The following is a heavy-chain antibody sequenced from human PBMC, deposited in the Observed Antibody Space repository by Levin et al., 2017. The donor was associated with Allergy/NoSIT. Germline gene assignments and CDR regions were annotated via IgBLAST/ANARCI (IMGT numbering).Heavy chain of an antibody. CDR2: ISYDGSNK. D-gene: IGHD3-10*01. V-gene: IGHV3-30*18. J-gene: IGHJ6*03. Sequence: PGGSLRLSCAASGFTFSSYGMHWVRQAPGKGLEWVAVISYDGSNKYYADSVKGRFTISRDNSKNTLYLQMNSLRAEDTAVYYCAKDPRDYYGSGRGPRYYYYMDVWGKGTTVTVSS. CDR3: AKDPRDYYGSGRGPRYYYYMDV. CDR1: GFTFSSYG.